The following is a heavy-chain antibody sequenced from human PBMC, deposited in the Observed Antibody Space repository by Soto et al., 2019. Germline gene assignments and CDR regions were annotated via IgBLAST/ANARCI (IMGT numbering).Heavy chain of an antibody. D-gene: IGHD3-22*01. V-gene: IGHV3-23*01. CDR3: AKDVWALYYYDSSGYYPFDY. J-gene: IGHJ4*02. CDR2: ISGSGGST. Sequence: GGSLRLSCAASGFTFDDYAMSWVRQAPGKGLEWVSGISGSGGSTYYADSMKGRFTISRDNSKNTLYLQMKSLRAEDTAVYYCAKDVWALYYYDSSGYYPFDYWGQGTLVTVSS. CDR1: GFTFDDYA.